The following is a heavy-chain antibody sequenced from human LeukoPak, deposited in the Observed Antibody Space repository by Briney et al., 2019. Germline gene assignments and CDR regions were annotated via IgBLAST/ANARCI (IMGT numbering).Heavy chain of an antibody. Sequence: ASVKVSCKASGGTFSSYAISWVRQAPGQGLEWMGGIIPIFGTANYAQKFQGRVTITADESTSTAYMELSSLRSEDTAVYYCARDGGTMVRGVSFNWFDPWGQGTLVTVSS. J-gene: IGHJ5*02. V-gene: IGHV1-69*01. CDR2: IIPIFGTA. D-gene: IGHD3-10*01. CDR1: GGTFSSYA. CDR3: ARDGGTMVRGVSFNWFDP.